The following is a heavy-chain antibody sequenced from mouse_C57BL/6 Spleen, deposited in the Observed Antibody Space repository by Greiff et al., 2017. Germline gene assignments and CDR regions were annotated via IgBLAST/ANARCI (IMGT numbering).Heavy chain of an antibody. CDR2: IRLKSDNYAT. D-gene: IGHD3-3*01. CDR1: GFTFSNYW. CDR3: TGGTDYFDY. Sequence: EVHLVESGGGLVQPGGSMKLSCVASGFTFSNYWMNWVRQSPEKGLEWVTQIRLKSDNYATHYAESVKGRFTISRDDSKSSVYLQMNNLRAEDTGIYYCTGGTDYFDYWGQGTTLTVSS. J-gene: IGHJ2*01. V-gene: IGHV6-3*01.